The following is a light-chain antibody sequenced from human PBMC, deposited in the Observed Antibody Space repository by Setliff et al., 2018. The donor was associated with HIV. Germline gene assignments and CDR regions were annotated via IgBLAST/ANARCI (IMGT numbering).Light chain of an antibody. CDR1: SSGVGGYDY. CDR3: CSYTSSTTLV. CDR2: EVG. J-gene: IGLJ1*01. V-gene: IGLV2-14*01. Sequence: QSALTQPASVSGSPGQSITIPCTGTSSGVGGYDYVSWYQQHPGKVPKLMLYEVGNRPSGVSNRFSGSKSGNTASLTISGLQAEDEADYYCCSYTSSTTLVFGTGTKVTVL.